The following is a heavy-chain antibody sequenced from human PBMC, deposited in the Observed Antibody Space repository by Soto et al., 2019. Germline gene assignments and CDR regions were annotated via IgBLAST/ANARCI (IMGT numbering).Heavy chain of an antibody. D-gene: IGHD2-15*01. V-gene: IGHV6-1*01. CDR1: GDSVSSNSAA. CDR2: TYYRSKWYN. J-gene: IGHJ4*02. CDR3: ARSPYLTGYCSGGSCTRTVFDY. Sequence: SQTLSLTCAISGDSVSSNSAAWNWIRQSPSRGLEWLGRTYYRSKWYNDYAVSVKSRITINPDTSKNQFSLQLNSVTPEDTAVYYCARSPYLTGYCSGGSCTRTVFDYWGQGTLVTVSS.